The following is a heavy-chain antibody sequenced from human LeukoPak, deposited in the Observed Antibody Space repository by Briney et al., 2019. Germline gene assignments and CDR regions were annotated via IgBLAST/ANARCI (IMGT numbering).Heavy chain of an antibody. CDR2: MNPNSGNT. J-gene: IGHJ6*03. D-gene: IGHD4-17*01. V-gene: IGHV1-8*03. CDR1: GYTFTSYD. CDR3: ARKAGTTGPYYYYYMDV. Sequence: AASVKVSCKASGYTFTSYDINWVRQATGQGLEWMGWMNPNSGNTGYAQKFQGRVTITRNTSISTAYMELSSLRSEDTAVYYCARKAGTTGPYYYYYMDVWGKGTTVTVSS.